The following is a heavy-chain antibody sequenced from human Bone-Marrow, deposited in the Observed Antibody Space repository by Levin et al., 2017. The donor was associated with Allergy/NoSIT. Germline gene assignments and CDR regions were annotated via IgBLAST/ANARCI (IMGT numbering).Heavy chain of an antibody. Sequence: GESLKISCKTFGYTFSDYFVHWVRQAPGQGLEWMGRINPNTGGTDFAQKFQGRITMTRDTSTSTAYMELNRLTSDDTAVYYCARGGGFADNWFDPWSQGAMVTVSS. CDR2: INPNTGGT. V-gene: IGHV1-2*06. CDR1: GYTFSDYF. D-gene: IGHD4-23*01. J-gene: IGHJ5*02. CDR3: ARGGGFADNWFDP.